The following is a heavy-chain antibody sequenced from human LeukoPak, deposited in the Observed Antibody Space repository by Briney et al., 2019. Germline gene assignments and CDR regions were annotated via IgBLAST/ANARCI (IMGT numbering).Heavy chain of an antibody. CDR3: ARDRPISLTTIYYYGMDV. D-gene: IGHD1-1*01. J-gene: IGHJ6*02. CDR1: GFTFSSYA. CDR2: ISYDGSDK. Sequence: GRSLRLSCAASGFTFSSYAMHWVRQAPGKGLEWVAVISYDGSDKYYADSVKGRFTISRDNSKNTLYLQMNSLRAEDTAVYYCARDRPISLTTIYYYGMDVWGQGTTVTVSS. V-gene: IGHV3-30-3*01.